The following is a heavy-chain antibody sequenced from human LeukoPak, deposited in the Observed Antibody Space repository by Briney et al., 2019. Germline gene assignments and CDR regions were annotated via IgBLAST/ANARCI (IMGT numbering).Heavy chain of an antibody. CDR2: INHSGST. D-gene: IGHD3-3*01. CDR1: GGSFSGYY. CDR3: ARGMHYDFWSGPTPSMDV. J-gene: IGHJ6*02. Sequence: TPSETLSLTCAVYGGSFSGYYWSWIRQPPGKGLEWIGEINHSGSTNYNPSLKSRVTISVDTSKNQFSLKLSSVTAADTAVYYCARGMHYDFWSGPTPSMDVWGQGTTVTVSS. V-gene: IGHV4-34*01.